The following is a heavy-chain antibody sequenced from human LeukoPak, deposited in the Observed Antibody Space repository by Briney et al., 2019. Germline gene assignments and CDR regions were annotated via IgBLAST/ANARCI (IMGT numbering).Heavy chain of an antibody. CDR1: GFTFSSYS. J-gene: IGHJ4*02. CDR3: ARDGCGGDCYPLGD. CDR2: ISSSSTI. V-gene: IGHV3-48*04. Sequence: GGSLRLSCAASGFTFSSYSMNWVRQAPGKGLEWVSYISSSSTIYYADSVKGRFTISRDNAKNSLYLQMNSLRAEDTAVYYCARDGCGGDCYPLGDWGQGTLVTVSS. D-gene: IGHD2-21*02.